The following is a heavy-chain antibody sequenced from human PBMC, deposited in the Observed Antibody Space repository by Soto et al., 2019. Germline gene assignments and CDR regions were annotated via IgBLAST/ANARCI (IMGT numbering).Heavy chain of an antibody. D-gene: IGHD4-17*01. CDR1: GGTFSSYA. CDR2: IIPIFGTA. V-gene: IGHV1-69*12. Sequence: QVQLVQSGAEVKKPGYSVKVSCKASGGTFSSYAISWVRQAPGQGLEWMGGIIPIFGTANYAQKFQGRVTITADESTSTAYMELSSLRSEDTAVYYCARDKTDYGGNNWYFDLWGRGTLVTVSS. J-gene: IGHJ2*01. CDR3: ARDKTDYGGNNWYFDL.